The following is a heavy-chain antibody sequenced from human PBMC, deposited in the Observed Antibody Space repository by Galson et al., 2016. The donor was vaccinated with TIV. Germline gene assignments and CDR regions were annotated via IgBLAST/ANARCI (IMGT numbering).Heavy chain of an antibody. CDR2: FIPLFGTP. CDR3: AKDRNTTMDTYHQNYGMDD. CDR1: GDTFLSCP. D-gene: IGHD5-18*01. V-gene: IGHV1-69*13. Sequence: SVKVSCKASGDTFLSCPFNWVRQAPGQGLEWMGGFIPLFGTPSYAQKFQGRVTITADESTSTVHMELSSLRSEDTAVYYCAKDRNTTMDTYHQNYGMDDWGQGTTVTVSS. J-gene: IGHJ6*02.